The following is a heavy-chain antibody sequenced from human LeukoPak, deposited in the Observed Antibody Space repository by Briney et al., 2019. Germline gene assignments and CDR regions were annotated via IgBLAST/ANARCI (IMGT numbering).Heavy chain of an antibody. CDR3: ARESVGITMVRGVITVGAFNI. V-gene: IGHV1-46*01. CDR1: GYTFTSYY. J-gene: IGHJ3*02. D-gene: IGHD3-10*01. CDR2: INPSGGST. Sequence: ASVKVSCKASGYTFTSYYMHWVRQAPGQGLEWMGIINPSGGSTSYAQKFQGRVTMTRDTSTSTVYMELSSLRSEDTAVYYCARESVGITMVRGVITVGAFNIWGRGTMVTVSS.